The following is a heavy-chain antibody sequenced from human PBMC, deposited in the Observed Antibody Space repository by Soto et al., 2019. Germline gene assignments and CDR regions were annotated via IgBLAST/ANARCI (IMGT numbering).Heavy chain of an antibody. CDR2: IYSGGYT. V-gene: IGHV3-53*01. J-gene: IGHJ4*02. D-gene: IGHD3-10*01. Sequence: EVQLVESGGGLIQPGGSLRLSCAVSGFTVSNNYMSWVRQAPGKGLEGVSVIYSGGYTAYGDSVKGRFTISRDNSKNTPFLQKKCLGAPAPALFYWGTPPGGGGYWGQGTLVTVSS. CDR3: GTPPGGGGY. CDR1: GFTVSNNY.